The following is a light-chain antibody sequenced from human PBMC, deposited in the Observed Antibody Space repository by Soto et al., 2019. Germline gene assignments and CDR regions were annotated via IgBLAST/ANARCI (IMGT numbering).Light chain of an antibody. Sequence: QSVLTQPPSLSAAPGQKVTISCSGSSSNIGNNYVSWYQQLPGTAPKLLIYDNNKRSSGIPDRFSGSKSGTSATLGITGLQTGDEADYYCGTWDSSLSAHVVFGGGTQLTVL. V-gene: IGLV1-51*01. J-gene: IGLJ2*01. CDR3: GTWDSSLSAHVV. CDR2: DNN. CDR1: SSNIGNNY.